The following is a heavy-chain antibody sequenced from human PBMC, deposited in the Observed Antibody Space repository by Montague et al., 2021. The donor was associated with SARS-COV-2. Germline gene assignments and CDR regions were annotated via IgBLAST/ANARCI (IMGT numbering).Heavy chain of an antibody. V-gene: IGHV4-59*01. CDR1: GGSISSYY. CDR3: ARDLPSSRPRNPV. CDR2: IYYSGST. J-gene: IGHJ4*02. D-gene: IGHD2/OR15-2a*01. Sequence: SETLSLTCTVSGGSISSYYWSWIRQPPGKGLEWIGYIYYSGSTNYNPSLKSRVTISVDTSKNQFSLRLSSVTAADTAVYYCARDLPSSRPRNPVWGQGTLVTVSS.